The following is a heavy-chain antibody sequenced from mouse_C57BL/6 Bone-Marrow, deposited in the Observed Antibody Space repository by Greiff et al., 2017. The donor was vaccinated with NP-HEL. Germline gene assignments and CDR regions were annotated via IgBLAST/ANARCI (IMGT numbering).Heavy chain of an antibody. CDR3: ARWNHYYAMDY. Sequence: EVQLQESGPGLVKPSQSLSLTCSVTAYSITSGYYWNWIRQFPGNKLEWMGYISYDGSNNYNPSLKNRISITRDTSKNQFFLKLNSVTTEDTATYYCARWNHYYAMDYWGQGTSVTVSS. CDR1: AYSITSGYY. J-gene: IGHJ4*01. V-gene: IGHV3-6*01. CDR2: ISYDGSN.